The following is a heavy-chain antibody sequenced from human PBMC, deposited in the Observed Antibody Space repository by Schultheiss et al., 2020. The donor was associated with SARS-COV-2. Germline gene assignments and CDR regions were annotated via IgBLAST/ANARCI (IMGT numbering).Heavy chain of an antibody. CDR2: IWYDGSNK. J-gene: IGHJ4*02. CDR1: GFTFSSYG. Sequence: GGSLRLSCAASGFTFSSYGMHWVRQAPVKGLEWVAVIWYDGSNKYYADSVKGRFTISRDNSKNTLYLQMNSLRAEDTAVYYCARELGEIPDYFDYWGQGTLVTVSS. CDR3: ARELGEIPDYFDY. D-gene: IGHD1-26*01. V-gene: IGHV3-33*01.